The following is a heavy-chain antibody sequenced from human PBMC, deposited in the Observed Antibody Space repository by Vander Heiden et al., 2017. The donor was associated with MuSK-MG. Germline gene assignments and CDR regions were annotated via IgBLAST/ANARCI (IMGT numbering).Heavy chain of an antibody. D-gene: IGHD1-26*01. J-gene: IGHJ4*02. CDR1: GFTFSNYD. V-gene: IGHV3-13*01. Sequence: EVQLVESGGGLVQPGGSWSPSCAASGFTFSNYDMHWVRQATGKGLEWVSGIGTAGDTYYPGSVKGRFTISREDAKNSLYLQMNSLRAGDTAVYYCARESGTQFDYWGQGTLVTVSS. CDR3: ARESGTQFDY. CDR2: IGTAGDT.